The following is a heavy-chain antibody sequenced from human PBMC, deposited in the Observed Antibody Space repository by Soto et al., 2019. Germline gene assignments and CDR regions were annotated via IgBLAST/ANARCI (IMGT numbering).Heavy chain of an antibody. CDR2: ISGSGGGT. CDR1: GFTFSSYA. CDR3: ACRGGATTVTAGAVDV. J-gene: IGHJ6*04. D-gene: IGHD4-17*01. V-gene: IGHV3-23*01. Sequence: GGSLRLSCAASGFTFSSYAMSWVRQAPGKGLEWVSAISGSGGGTYYADSVKGRFTISRDNSKNTLYLQMNSLRAEDTAVYYCACRGGATTVTAGAVDVWGKGTTVTVSS.